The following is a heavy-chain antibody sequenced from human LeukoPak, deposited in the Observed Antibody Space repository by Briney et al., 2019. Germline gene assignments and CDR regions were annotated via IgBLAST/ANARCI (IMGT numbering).Heavy chain of an antibody. V-gene: IGHV3-15*07. D-gene: IGHD3-22*01. Sequence: GGSLRLSCAASGFTFSNAWMNRVRQAPGKGLEWVGRIKSKTDGGTTDYAAPVKGRFTISRDDSKNTLYLQMNSLKTEDTAVYYCSTTYYYDSSEGYWGQGTLVTVSS. CDR2: IKSKTDGGTT. CDR1: GFTFSNAW. CDR3: STTYYYDSSEGY. J-gene: IGHJ4*02.